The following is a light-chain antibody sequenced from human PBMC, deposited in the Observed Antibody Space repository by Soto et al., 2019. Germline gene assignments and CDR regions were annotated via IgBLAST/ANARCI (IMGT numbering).Light chain of an antibody. J-gene: IGKJ2*01. CDR1: QTVSSF. CDR3: QQYNNWPRT. CDR2: GAS. V-gene: IGKV3-15*01. Sequence: EIVLTQSPATLSVSPGERATLSCRASQTVSSFLPWSQQKPGQPPRLLIYGASTRATGIPARFSGSGSGTEFTLTISSLQSEDFAVYYCQQYNNWPRTFGQGTKVDIK.